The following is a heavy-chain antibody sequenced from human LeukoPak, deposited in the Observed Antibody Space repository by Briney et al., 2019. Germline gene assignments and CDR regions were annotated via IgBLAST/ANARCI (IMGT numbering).Heavy chain of an antibody. CDR1: GFTFSSYN. Sequence: AGGSLRLSCAASGFTFSSYNMDWVRPAPGKGLEWVSFIDSSSRYIDQADSVKGQFTISRDNAKSSVFLQMNSLRAEDTAVYYCARVGGHCTSTSCSPPDYWGQGTLVTVSS. D-gene: IGHD2-2*01. CDR3: ARVGGHCTSTSCSPPDY. J-gene: IGHJ4*02. V-gene: IGHV3-21*01. CDR2: IDSSSRYI.